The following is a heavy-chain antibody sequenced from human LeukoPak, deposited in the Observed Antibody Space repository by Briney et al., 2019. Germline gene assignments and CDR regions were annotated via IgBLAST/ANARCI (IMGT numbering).Heavy chain of an antibody. CDR3: ARDYYYDGSGYYSGFFQH. CDR2: ISSSSSYI. D-gene: IGHD3-22*01. Sequence: GGSLRLSCAASGFTFSSCSMNWVRQAPEKGLEWVSSISSSSSYIYYADSVKGRFTISRDNAKNSLYLQMNSLRAEDTAVYYCARDYYYDGSGYYSGFFQHWGQGTLVTVSS. CDR1: GFTFSSCS. J-gene: IGHJ1*01. V-gene: IGHV3-21*01.